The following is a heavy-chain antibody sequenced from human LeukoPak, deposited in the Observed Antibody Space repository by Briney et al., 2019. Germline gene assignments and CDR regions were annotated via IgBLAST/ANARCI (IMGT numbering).Heavy chain of an antibody. CDR3: AKDQVYAFPHFVDC. CDR1: GFTFSSYA. J-gene: IGHJ4*02. V-gene: IGHV3-23*01. Sequence: GGSLRLSCAASGFTFSSYAMPRVRHAPGQGLECVSVFSASGGSTYYADSVRGRFTISRDNSKSTLYLQMNSLRAEDTAVYYCAKDQVYAFPHFVDCWGQGTLVTVSS. CDR2: FSASGGST. D-gene: IGHD2-8*01.